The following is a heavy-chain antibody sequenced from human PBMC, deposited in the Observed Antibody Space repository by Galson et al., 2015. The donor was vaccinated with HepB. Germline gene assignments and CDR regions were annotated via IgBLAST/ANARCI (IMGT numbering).Heavy chain of an antibody. J-gene: IGHJ3*02. CDR2: IYTSGST. V-gene: IGHV4-61*02. D-gene: IGHD3-3*01. CDR1: GGSISSGSYY. CDR3: ARSYYDFWSGYYYDAFDI. Sequence: TLSLTCTVSGGSISSGSYYWSWIRQPAGKGLEWIGRIYTSGSTNYNPSLKSRVTISVDTSKNQFSLKLSSVTAADTAVYYCARSYYDFWSGYYYDAFDIWGQGTMVTVSS.